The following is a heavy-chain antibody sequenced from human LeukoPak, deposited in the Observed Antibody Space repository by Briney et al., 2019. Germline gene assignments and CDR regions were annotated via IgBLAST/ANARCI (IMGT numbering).Heavy chain of an antibody. J-gene: IGHJ4*02. CDR3: ARVPVAVPSIID. Sequence: GGSLRLSCAASGFTFSSYAMSWVRQAPGKGLEWVSVMYSGGATNYADSVKGRFIVSRDNSRNTLYLQMNSLRADDTAVYYCARVPVAVPSIIDWGQGTLVTVSA. D-gene: IGHD6-19*01. V-gene: IGHV3-66*01. CDR2: MYSGGAT. CDR1: GFTFSSYA.